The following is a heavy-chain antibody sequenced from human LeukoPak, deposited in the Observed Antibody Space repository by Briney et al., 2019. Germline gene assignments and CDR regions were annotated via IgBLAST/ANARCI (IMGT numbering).Heavy chain of an antibody. D-gene: IGHD5-24*01. V-gene: IGHV3-23*01. CDR2: ISGSGGST. CDR1: GFTFSSFG. Sequence: GGSLRLSCAASGFTFSSFGMHWVRQAPGKGLEWVSSISGSGGSTYYTDSVKGRFTISRDNSKNTVYLQMNSLRAEDTAVYYCAKGWLQSYFDYWGQGTLVTVSS. CDR3: AKGWLQSYFDY. J-gene: IGHJ4*02.